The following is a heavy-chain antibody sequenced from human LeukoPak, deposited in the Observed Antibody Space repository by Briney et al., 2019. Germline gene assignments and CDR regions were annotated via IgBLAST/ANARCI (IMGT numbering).Heavy chain of an antibody. CDR3: ARDSYYYYGMDV. V-gene: IGHV3-23*01. CDR2: ISGTGGTT. CDR1: GFTFSNYG. Sequence: GGSLRLSCAASGFTFSNYGMNWVRQAPGKGLEWVSRISGTGGTTFYADSVKGRFTISRDNSKNTLYLQMNSLRAEDTAVYYCARDSYYYYGMDVWGQGTTVTVSS. J-gene: IGHJ6*02.